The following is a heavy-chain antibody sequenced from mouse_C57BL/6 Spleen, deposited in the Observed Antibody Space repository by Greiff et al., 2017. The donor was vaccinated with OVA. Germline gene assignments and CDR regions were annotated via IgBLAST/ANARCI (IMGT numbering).Heavy chain of an antibody. Sequence: VQLQQSGPELVKPGASVKLSCKASGYTFTDYYMNWVKQSHGKSLEWIGDINPNNGGTSYNQKFKGKATLTVDKSSSTAYMELRSLTSEDSAVSYCARDGRAMDYWGQGTAVTVSS. J-gene: IGHJ4*01. CDR1: GYTFTDYY. CDR3: ARDGRAMDY. CDR2: INPNNGGT. V-gene: IGHV1-26*01. D-gene: IGHD1-1*01.